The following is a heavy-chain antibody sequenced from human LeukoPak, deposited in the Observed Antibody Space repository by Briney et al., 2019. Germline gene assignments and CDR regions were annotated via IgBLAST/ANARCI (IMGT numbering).Heavy chain of an antibody. V-gene: IGHV3-73*01. Sequence: GGSLRLSCAASGFTFSGSSMHWVRQASGKGLEWVGRIRRKANSYATAYAASVKGRFTISRDDSKNMAYRQMNSLKTEDTAVYYCTSRDGYNSGFEYWGQGTLVTVSS. CDR3: TSRDGYNSGFEY. CDR1: GFTFSGSS. J-gene: IGHJ4*02. D-gene: IGHD5-24*01. CDR2: IRRKANSYAT.